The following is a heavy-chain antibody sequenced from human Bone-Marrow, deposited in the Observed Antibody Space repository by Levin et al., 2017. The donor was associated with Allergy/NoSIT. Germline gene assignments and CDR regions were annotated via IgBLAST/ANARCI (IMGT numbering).Heavy chain of an antibody. Sequence: GGSLRLSCKASGYTFTGYYMHWVRQAPGQGLEWMGWINPNSGGTNYAQKFQGRVTMTRDTSISTAYMELSRLRSDDTAVYYCARLEGWLGGYSYGYRALSGYYFDYWGQGTLVTVSS. CDR2: INPNSGGT. CDR3: ARLEGWLGGYSYGYRALSGYYFDY. D-gene: IGHD5-18*01. V-gene: IGHV1-2*02. J-gene: IGHJ4*02. CDR1: GYTFTGYY.